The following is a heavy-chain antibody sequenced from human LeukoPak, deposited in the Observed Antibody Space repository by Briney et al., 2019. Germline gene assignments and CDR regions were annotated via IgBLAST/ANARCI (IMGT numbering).Heavy chain of an antibody. Sequence: PSETLSLTCTVSGGSISSHYWGWIRQPPGKGLEWIGYIYYSGNTNYNPSLKSRVTISVDTSKKQFSLNLSSVTAADTAVYYCASEAGPEGGIDVWGQGTTVTVSS. CDR2: IYYSGNT. D-gene: IGHD3-10*01. CDR3: ASEAGPEGGIDV. J-gene: IGHJ6*02. V-gene: IGHV4-59*08. CDR1: GGSISSHY.